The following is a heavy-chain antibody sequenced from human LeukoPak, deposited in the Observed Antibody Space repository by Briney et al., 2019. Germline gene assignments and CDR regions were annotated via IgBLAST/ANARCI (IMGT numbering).Heavy chain of an antibody. V-gene: IGHV4-39*01. CDR3: ARTYKFLEDY. Sequence: SETLSLTCTVSGGSISSSSYYWGWIRQPPGKGLEWIGSIYYSGSTYYNPSLKSRVTISVDTSKNQFSLRLNSVTAADTAVYYCARTYKFLEDYWGQGTLVTVSS. D-gene: IGHD1-14*01. CDR2: IYYSGST. J-gene: IGHJ4*02. CDR1: GGSISSSSYY.